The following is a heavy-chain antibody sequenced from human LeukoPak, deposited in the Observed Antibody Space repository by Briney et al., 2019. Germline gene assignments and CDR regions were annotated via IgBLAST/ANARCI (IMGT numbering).Heavy chain of an antibody. CDR1: GGSFSGYY. CDR2: INHSGST. D-gene: IGHD2-2*01. Sequence: SETLSLTCAVYGGSFSGYYWSWIRQPPGKGLEWIGEINHSGSTNYNPSLKSRVTISVDTSKNQFSLKLSSVTAADTAVYYCARRYQLLLHLGNWFDPWGQGTLVTVSS. V-gene: IGHV4-34*01. J-gene: IGHJ5*02. CDR3: ARRYQLLLHLGNWFDP.